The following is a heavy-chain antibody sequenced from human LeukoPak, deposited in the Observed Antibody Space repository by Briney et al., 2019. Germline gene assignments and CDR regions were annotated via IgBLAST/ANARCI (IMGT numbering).Heavy chain of an antibody. J-gene: IGHJ6*03. CDR1: GGSISSYY. CDR3: ARNDFPNYYYYMDV. D-gene: IGHD3-3*01. V-gene: IGHV4-59*08. Sequence: PSETLSLTCTVSGGSISSYYWSWIRQPPGKGLEWIGYIYYSGSTNYNPSLKSRVTISVDTSKNQFSLKLSSVTAADTAVYYCARNDFPNYYYYMDVRGKGTTFTVSS. CDR2: IYYSGST.